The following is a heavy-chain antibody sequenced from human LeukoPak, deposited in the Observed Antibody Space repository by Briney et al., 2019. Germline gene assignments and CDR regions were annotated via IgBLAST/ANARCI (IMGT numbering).Heavy chain of an antibody. CDR1: GGTFSSYA. V-gene: IGHV1-69*01. Sequence: SVKVSCKASGGTFSSYAINWVRQAPQQGLEWVGGIIPIFGTANYAQKFQDRVTITADESTSTAYMELSSLRSEDTAIYYCASRLYCSNTRCRNFPFAYWGQGTLVTVSS. D-gene: IGHD2-2*01. J-gene: IGHJ4*02. CDR3: ASRLYCSNTRCRNFPFAY. CDR2: IIPIFGTA.